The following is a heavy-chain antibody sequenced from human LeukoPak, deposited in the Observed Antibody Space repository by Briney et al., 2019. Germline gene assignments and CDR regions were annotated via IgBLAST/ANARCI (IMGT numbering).Heavy chain of an antibody. J-gene: IGHJ4*02. D-gene: IGHD3-22*01. CDR1: GYSLSSGYD. V-gene: IGHV4-38-2*02. CDR2: IYYRGST. CDR3: ARETRNYYDSPAYYSFDY. Sequence: SETLSLTCIVSGYSLSSGYDWGWIRQPPGKGRGGIGSIYYRGSTDYSPSLKRRVTVSVDTTKNQFSLKLSSVTAADPAVYYCARETRNYYDSPAYYSFDYWGQGTLVTVSS.